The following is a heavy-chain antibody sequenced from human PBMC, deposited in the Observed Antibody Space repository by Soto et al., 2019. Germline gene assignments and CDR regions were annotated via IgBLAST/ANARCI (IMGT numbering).Heavy chain of an antibody. CDR1: GYSFTSYW. D-gene: IGHD2-15*01. CDR3: ARLYCSGGSCYSAHDAFDI. CDR2: IDPSDSYT. V-gene: IGHV5-10-1*03. Sequence: EVQLVQSGAEVKKPGESLRISCKGSGYSFTSYWISWVRQMPGKGLEWMGRIDPSDSYTNYSPSFQGHVTISADKSISTAYLQWSSLKASDTAMYYCARLYCSGGSCYSAHDAFDIWGQGTMVIVSS. J-gene: IGHJ3*02.